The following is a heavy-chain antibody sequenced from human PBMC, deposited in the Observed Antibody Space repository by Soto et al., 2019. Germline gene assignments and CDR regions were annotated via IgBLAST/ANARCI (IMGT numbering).Heavy chain of an antibody. CDR3: AKDGGYSYGPYDY. CDR1: GGSISSSS. CDR2: ISSSSSTI. V-gene: IGHV3-48*01. Sequence: ETLSLTCTVSGGSISSSSYYWGWIRQPPGKGLEWVSYISSSSSTIYYADSVEGRFTISRDNAKNSLDLQMNSLRAEDTAVYYCAKDGGYSYGPYDYWGQGTLVTVSS. J-gene: IGHJ4*02. D-gene: IGHD5-18*01.